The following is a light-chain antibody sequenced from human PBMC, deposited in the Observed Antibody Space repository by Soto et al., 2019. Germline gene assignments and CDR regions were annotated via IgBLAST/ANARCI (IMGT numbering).Light chain of an antibody. CDR1: QGIGKY. J-gene: IGKJ4*01. CDR3: QQYGDLPLT. CDR2: GAS. V-gene: IGKV1-33*01. Sequence: DIHMTQSPSSLSASVGDRVTITCQASQGIGKYLTWYQQRLGKAPKLLIYGASTLETGVPSRFSGSGSGTDFTFTISSMKPEDFATYFCQQYGDLPLTFGGGTKVDIK.